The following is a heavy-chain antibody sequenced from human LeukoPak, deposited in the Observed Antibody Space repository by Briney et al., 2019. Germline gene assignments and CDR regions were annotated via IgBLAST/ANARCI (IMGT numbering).Heavy chain of an antibody. J-gene: IGHJ6*03. CDR1: GGSISSYY. CDR2: IYTSGST. D-gene: IGHD3-10*01. Sequence: SESLSLTCTVSGGSISSYYWSWIRRPAGKGLEWIGRIYTSGSTNYNPTLKSRVTISVDTSKNQFSLKLSSVTAADTAVYYCAIPGVLWFGLPGYYYMDVWGKGTTVTVSS. CDR3: AIPGVLWFGLPGYYYMDV. V-gene: IGHV4-4*07.